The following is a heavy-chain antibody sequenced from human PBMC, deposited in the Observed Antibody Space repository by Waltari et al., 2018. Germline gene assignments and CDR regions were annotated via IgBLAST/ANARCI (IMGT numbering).Heavy chain of an antibody. D-gene: IGHD3-10*01. V-gene: IGHV1-69*04. CDR1: GGTFSSYA. J-gene: IGHJ4*02. Sequence: QVQLVQSGAEVKKPGSSVKVSCKASGGTFSSYAISWVRQAPGQGLEWMGGIIPILGIANYAQKFQGRVTMTRNTSISTAYMELSSLRSEDTAVYYCARGSSGSYYPNYWGQGTLVTVSS. CDR2: IIPILGIA. CDR3: ARGSSGSYYPNY.